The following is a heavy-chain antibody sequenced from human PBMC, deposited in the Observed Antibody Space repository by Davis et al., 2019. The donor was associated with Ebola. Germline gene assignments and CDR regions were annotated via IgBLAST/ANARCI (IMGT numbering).Heavy chain of an antibody. CDR1: GYTFSSYD. V-gene: IGHV1-8*01. CDR3: ARAGTSAYYYDSSGYYADVRIGVHFQH. Sequence: ASVKVSCKASGYTFSSYDINWVRQATGQGLEWMGWMNPNSGNTGYAQKFQGRVTMTRNTSISTAYMELSSLRSEDTAVYYCARAGTSAYYYDSSGYYADVRIGVHFQHWGQGTLVTVSS. D-gene: IGHD3-22*01. CDR2: MNPNSGNT. J-gene: IGHJ1*01.